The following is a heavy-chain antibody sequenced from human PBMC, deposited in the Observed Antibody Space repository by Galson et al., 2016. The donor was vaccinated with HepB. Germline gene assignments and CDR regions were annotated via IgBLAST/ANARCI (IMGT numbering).Heavy chain of an antibody. CDR1: GFTFSAYA. V-gene: IGHV3-30*04. D-gene: IGHD6-13*01. Sequence: SLRLSCAASGFTFSAYALHWVRQAPGKGLEWVALISNDGSHKYYAGSVKGRFTISRDNSKNTLYLQMNSLRAEDTAVYHCARQILVAAGTSLDYWGQGTLVAVSS. CDR2: ISNDGSHK. J-gene: IGHJ4*02. CDR3: ARQILVAAGTSLDY.